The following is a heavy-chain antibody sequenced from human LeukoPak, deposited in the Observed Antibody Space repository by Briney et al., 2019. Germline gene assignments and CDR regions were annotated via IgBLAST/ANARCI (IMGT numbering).Heavy chain of an antibody. CDR3: ARGVDTAMVTFDY. CDR2: ISSSSSYI. V-gene: IGHV3-21*01. D-gene: IGHD5-18*01. CDR1: GFTFSSYS. J-gene: IGHJ4*02. Sequence: GGSLRLSCAASGFTFSSYSMNWVRQAPGKGLEWVSSISSSSSYIYYADSVKGRFTISRDNAKNSLYLQMNSLRAEDTAVYYCARGVDTAMVTFDYWGQGTLVTVCS.